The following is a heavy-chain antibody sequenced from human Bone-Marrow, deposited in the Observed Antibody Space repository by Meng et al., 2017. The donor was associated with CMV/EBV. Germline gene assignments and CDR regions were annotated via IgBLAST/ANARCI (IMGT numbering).Heavy chain of an antibody. CDR2: IRHDGSKK. J-gene: IGHJ4*02. CDR1: GFTFSNYG. V-gene: IGHV3-30*02. Sequence: GGSLRLSCAASGFTFSNYGIHWVRQAPGKGLEWVAFIRHDGSKKYYADSVKGRFTISRDNSENMVYVQMNSLRAEDTAVYYCAKSYYGSGSNPIAYWGQGTLVNVSS. CDR3: AKSYYGSGSNPIAY. D-gene: IGHD3-10*01.